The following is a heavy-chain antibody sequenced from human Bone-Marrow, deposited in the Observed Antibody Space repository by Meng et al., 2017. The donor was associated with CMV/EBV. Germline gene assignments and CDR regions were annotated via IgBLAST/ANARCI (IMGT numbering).Heavy chain of an antibody. Sequence: GESLKXXXXXSGFTFSSYAMSWVRQAPGKGLEWVSAISGSGGSTYYADSVKGRFTISRDDAKKSLYLQMNSLRAEDTAVYFCARDIRSFYYFDYWGQGTLVTVSS. V-gene: IGHV3-23*01. CDR1: GFTFSSYA. J-gene: IGHJ4*02. CDR2: ISGSGGST. CDR3: ARDIRSFYYFDY.